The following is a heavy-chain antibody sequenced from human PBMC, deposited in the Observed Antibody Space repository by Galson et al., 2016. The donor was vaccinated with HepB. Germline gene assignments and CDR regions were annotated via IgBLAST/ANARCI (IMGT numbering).Heavy chain of an antibody. CDR3: AKDGRIYCSSASCHDHFHY. Sequence: SLRLSCAASGFTFSSYGMPSVRPAPGKGLERVAFISSDGCMKKYADSVQVRFTISRDNSKKTLYLQMNSLRAEDTAVYYCAKDGRIYCSSASCHDHFHYWGQGTLVTVSS. D-gene: IGHD2-2*01. CDR1: GFTFSSYG. J-gene: IGHJ4*02. V-gene: IGHV3-30*18. CDR2: ISSDGCMK.